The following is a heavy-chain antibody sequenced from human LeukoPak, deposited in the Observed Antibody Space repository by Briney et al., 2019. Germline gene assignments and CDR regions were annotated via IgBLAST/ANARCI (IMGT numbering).Heavy chain of an antibody. D-gene: IGHD2-2*02. J-gene: IGHJ4*02. CDR1: GFTFSTYP. Sequence: GGSLRLSCSASGFTFSTYPMHWVRQALGKGLEYVSSITSNGGSTYYADSVKGRFTISRDNSKNTLYLQMSSLRAEDTAVYYCVKRGVVPGSIPYDYWGQGTLVTVSS. CDR3: VKRGVVPGSIPYDY. CDR2: ITSNGGST. V-gene: IGHV3-64D*09.